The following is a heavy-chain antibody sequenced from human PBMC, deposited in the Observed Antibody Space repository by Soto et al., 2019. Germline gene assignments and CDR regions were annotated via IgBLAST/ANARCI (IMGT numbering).Heavy chain of an antibody. Sequence: PGESLTLSCQGSGFSFHNNWIAWVRHMPGKGLEWMGIIYPGDADTKYSPSFQGQVTISADKSINTAYLQWRSLKASDTAMFYCARMSITTSFYYGMDVWGQGTTVTVSS. D-gene: IGHD3-22*01. CDR3: ARMSITTSFYYGMDV. J-gene: IGHJ6*02. V-gene: IGHV5-51*01. CDR2: IYPGDADT. CDR1: GFSFHNNW.